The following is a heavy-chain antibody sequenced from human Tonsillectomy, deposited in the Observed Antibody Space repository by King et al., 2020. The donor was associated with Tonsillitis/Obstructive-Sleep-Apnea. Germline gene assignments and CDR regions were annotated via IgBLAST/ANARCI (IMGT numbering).Heavy chain of an antibody. V-gene: IGHV3-53*01. Sequence: VQLVESGGGLSQPGGSLRLSCAASGFTVSDNYISWVRQAPGKGLEWVSLISSGGFTHYADSVKGRFSISRDNSKNTLYLQMNSLRAEDTALYYCARVFGSAPAAYSFDYWGQGALVTVSS. D-gene: IGHD2-2*01. CDR2: ISSGGFT. CDR1: GFTVSDNY. J-gene: IGHJ4*02. CDR3: ARVFGSAPAAYSFDY.